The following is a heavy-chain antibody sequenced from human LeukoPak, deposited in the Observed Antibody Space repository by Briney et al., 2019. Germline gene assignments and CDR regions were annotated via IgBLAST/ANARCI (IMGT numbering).Heavy chain of an antibody. V-gene: IGHV3-7*01. CDR1: GFTFSSYW. Sequence: GGSLRLSCEASGFTFSSYWMSWVRQAPGKGLEWVANIRGDGGEIYYVDSVKGRFTISRGNAKSSLFLQMNSLRAEDAAVYYCARDKPRGSYYGSIFDSWGQGTLVTVSS. CDR2: IRGDGGEI. D-gene: IGHD1-26*01. CDR3: ARDKPRGSYYGSIFDS. J-gene: IGHJ4*02.